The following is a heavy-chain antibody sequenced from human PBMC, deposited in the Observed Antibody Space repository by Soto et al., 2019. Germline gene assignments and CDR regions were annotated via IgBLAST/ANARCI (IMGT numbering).Heavy chain of an antibody. Sequence: ASVKVSCKASGDTFTSYYMNWVRQAPGRGLEWMGTINPSSGTTSYAQKFQGRVTMTRDTSTSTVYMELSSLRSEDAAMYYCAREAGSHGFHIWAQATRGNVSS. CDR2: INPSSGTT. J-gene: IGHJ3*02. CDR3: AREAGSHGFHI. V-gene: IGHV1-46*01. CDR1: GDTFTSYY.